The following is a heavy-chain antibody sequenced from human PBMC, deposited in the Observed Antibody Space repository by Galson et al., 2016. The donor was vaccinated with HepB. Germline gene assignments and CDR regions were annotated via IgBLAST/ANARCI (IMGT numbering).Heavy chain of an antibody. CDR3: ARDGHKWDFDY. CDR2: IMPNGGST. Sequence: SVKVSCKAFGYTFTTFYVHWVRQAPGQGLEWIGRIMPNGGSTIYAQNFQGRVTVTGDTSTSTVYMELSSLISEDTAVYYCARDGHKWDFDYWGQGSLVTVSS. V-gene: IGHV1-46*01. D-gene: IGHD1-26*01. J-gene: IGHJ4*02. CDR1: GYTFTTFY.